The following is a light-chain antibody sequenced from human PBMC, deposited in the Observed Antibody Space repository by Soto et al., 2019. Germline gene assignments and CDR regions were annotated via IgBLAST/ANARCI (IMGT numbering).Light chain of an antibody. J-gene: IGKJ4*01. CDR1: QSISSW. V-gene: IGKV1-5*03. CDR2: KAS. Sequence: DIQMTQFPSTRSASVGDRVTITCRASQSISSWLAWYQQKPGKAPNLLIYKASTLESGVPSRFSGSGSGTEFTPTISSLQPDDFATYYCQQYQNYPLTFGGGTKVEIK. CDR3: QQYQNYPLT.